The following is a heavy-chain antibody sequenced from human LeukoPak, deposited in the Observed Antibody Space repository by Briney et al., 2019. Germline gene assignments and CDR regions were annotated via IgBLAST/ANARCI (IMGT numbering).Heavy chain of an antibody. V-gene: IGHV1-46*01. D-gene: IGHD2-21*02. CDR2: INPSGGST. CDR1: GYIXTTYS. Sequence: ASVKVSCKASGYIXTTYSIHWVRQAPGQGLEWMGIINPSGGSTSYAQKFQGRVTMTRDTSTSTVYMELSSLRSEDTAVYYCARSLVVTAPLDIWGQGTLVTVSS. CDR3: ARSLVVTAPLDI. J-gene: IGHJ5*02.